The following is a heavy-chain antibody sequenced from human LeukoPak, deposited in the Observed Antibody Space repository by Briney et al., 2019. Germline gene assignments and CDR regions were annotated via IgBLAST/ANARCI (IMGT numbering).Heavy chain of an antibody. J-gene: IGHJ4*02. Sequence: GGSLRLSCAASGFTFSSYAMSWVRQAPGRGLEWVSYITSSRSTIYYADSVKGRFTISRDNAKNSLYLQMNSLRAEDTAVYYCARDRTLGEFDFWGQGTLVAVSS. CDR2: ITSSRSTI. D-gene: IGHD3-16*01. CDR3: ARDRTLGEFDF. V-gene: IGHV3-48*01. CDR1: GFTFSSYA.